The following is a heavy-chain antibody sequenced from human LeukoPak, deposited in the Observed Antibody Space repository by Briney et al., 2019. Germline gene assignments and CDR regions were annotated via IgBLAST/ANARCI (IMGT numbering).Heavy chain of an antibody. CDR1: GYTFTSYG. CDR3: ARAVPGYYDSSGYYPL. V-gene: IGHV1-18*01. J-gene: IGHJ4*02. Sequence: GASVKVSCTASGYTFTSYGISWVRQAPGQGLEWMGWISAYNGNTNYAQKLQGRVTMTTDTSTSTAYMELRSLRSDDTAVYYCARAVPGYYDSSGYYPLWGQGTLVTVSS. D-gene: IGHD3-22*01. CDR2: ISAYNGNT.